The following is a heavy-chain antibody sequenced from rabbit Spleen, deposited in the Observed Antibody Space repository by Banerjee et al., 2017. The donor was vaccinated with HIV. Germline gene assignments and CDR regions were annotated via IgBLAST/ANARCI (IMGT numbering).Heavy chain of an antibody. CDR3: ARDTYDDYGDYWGSYYFNL. V-gene: IGHV1S40*01. CDR1: GFSFSSNYY. CDR2: IYAGSSGST. J-gene: IGHJ4*01. Sequence: QSLEESGGDLVKPGASLTLTCTASGFSFSSNYYISWVRQAPGKGLEWIGTIYAGSSGSTYYASWAKGRFTISKSSSTTVTLQMTSLTVADAATYFFARDTYDDYGDYWGSYYFNLWGPGTLVTVS. D-gene: IGHD2-1*01.